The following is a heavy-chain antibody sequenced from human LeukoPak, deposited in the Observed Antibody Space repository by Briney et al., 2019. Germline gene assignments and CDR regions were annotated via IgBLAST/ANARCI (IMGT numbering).Heavy chain of an antibody. CDR1: GFTFSSYG. V-gene: IGHV3-30*18. J-gene: IGHJ4*02. Sequence: GGALRLSCAASGFTFSSYGMHWVRQAPGKGLEWVAMTSFDGSYKNYADSVKGRFPISRDNSKNRLCLQMNSLRAEDTAVYYCAKEFSGYLASFEYWGQGTLVTVSS. CDR2: TSFDGSYK. D-gene: IGHD3-22*01. CDR3: AKEFSGYLASFEY.